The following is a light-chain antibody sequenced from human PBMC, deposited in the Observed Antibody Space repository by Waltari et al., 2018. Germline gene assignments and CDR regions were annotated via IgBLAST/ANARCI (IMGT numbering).Light chain of an antibody. V-gene: IGLV2-14*01. J-gene: IGLJ2*01. CDR1: SSDVGGYNY. Sequence: QSALTQPASVSGSPGQSITISCTGTSSDVGGYNYVSWYQQHPGKVPKVMIYEVSNRPSGVSHRFSGSKSGNTASLTISGLQAEDEADYYCSSYRSGSILVFGGG. CDR2: EVS. CDR3: SSYRSGSILV.